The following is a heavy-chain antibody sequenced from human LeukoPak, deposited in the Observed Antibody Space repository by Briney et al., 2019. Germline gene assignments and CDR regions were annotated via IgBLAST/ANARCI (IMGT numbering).Heavy chain of an antibody. CDR2: IYSSGST. CDR3: ARESYSSGWYKDY. J-gene: IGHJ4*02. Sequence: SETLSLTCTVSGGSISSYFWSWIRQPAGKGLEWIGRIYSSGSTNYNPSLKSRVTMSVDTSKNQFALNLSSLTAADTAFYYCARESYSSGWYKDYWGQGILVTVSS. V-gene: IGHV4-4*07. CDR1: GGSISSYF. D-gene: IGHD6-19*01.